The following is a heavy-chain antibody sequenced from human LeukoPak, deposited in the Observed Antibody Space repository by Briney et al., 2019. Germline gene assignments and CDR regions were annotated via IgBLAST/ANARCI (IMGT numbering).Heavy chain of an antibody. CDR3: ATMKGGVSQNFNY. D-gene: IGHD6-13*01. J-gene: IGHJ4*02. V-gene: IGHV1-69-2*01. CDR2: VDPEDGET. Sequence: GASVKVSCKASGYTFTDYYMHWVQQAPGKGLEWMGRVDPEDGETIYAEKFQGRVTITADTSTDTAYMELSSLRSEDTAVYYCATMKGGVSQNFNYWGQGTLVTVSS. CDR1: GYTFTDYY.